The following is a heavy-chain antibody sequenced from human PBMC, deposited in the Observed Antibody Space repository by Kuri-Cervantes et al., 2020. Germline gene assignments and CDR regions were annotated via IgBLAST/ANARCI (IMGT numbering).Heavy chain of an antibody. D-gene: IGHD3-10*01. CDR3: ASLGGGWGDY. V-gene: IGHV4-34*01. CDR1: GGSISSYY. Sequence: SETLSLTCTVSGGSISSYYWSWIRQPPGKGLEWIGEINHSGSTNYNPSLKSRVTISVDTSKNQFSLKLSSVTAADTAVYYCASLGGGWGDYWGQGTLVTVSS. CDR2: INHSGST. J-gene: IGHJ4*02.